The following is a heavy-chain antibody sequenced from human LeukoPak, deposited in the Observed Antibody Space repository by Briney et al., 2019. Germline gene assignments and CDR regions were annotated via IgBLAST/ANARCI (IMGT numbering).Heavy chain of an antibody. CDR2: IKQDGSEK. CDR1: GFTFSSYW. J-gene: IGHJ4*02. D-gene: IGHD1-26*01. Sequence: GGSLRLSCAAPGFTFSSYWMSWVRQAPGKGLEWVANIKQDGSEKYYVDSVKGRFTISRDNAKNSLYLQMNSLRAEDTAVYYCAREVGPFDYWGQGTLVTVSS. V-gene: IGHV3-7*01. CDR3: AREVGPFDY.